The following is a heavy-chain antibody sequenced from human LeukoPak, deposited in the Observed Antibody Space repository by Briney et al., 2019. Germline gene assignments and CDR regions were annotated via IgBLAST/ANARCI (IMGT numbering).Heavy chain of an antibody. D-gene: IGHD6-6*01. CDR3: ARDRGHSSSFSDGMDV. V-gene: IGHV3-30-3*01. CDR2: ISYDGSNK. CDR1: GFTFSSYA. J-gene: IGHJ6*02. Sequence: GRSLRLSCAASGFTFSSYAMHWVRQAPGKGLEWMAVISYDGSNKYYADSVKGRFTISRDNSKNTLYLQMNSLRAEDTAVYYCARDRGHSSSFSDGMDVWGQGTTVTVSS.